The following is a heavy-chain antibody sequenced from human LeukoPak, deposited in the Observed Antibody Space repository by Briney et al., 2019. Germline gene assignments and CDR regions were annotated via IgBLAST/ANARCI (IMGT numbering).Heavy chain of an antibody. J-gene: IGHJ6*02. CDR3: ARDLEEIDPGEAYYDFWSGSKFYYYYYGMDV. CDR1: GGTFSSYA. D-gene: IGHD3-3*01. Sequence: GASVKVSCKASGGTFSSYAISWVRQAPGQGLEWMGGIIPIFGTANYAQKFQGRVTITADESTSTAYMELSSLRSEDTAVYYCARDLEEIDPGEAYYDFWSGSKFYYYYYGMDVWGQGTTVTVSS. V-gene: IGHV1-69*01. CDR2: IIPIFGTA.